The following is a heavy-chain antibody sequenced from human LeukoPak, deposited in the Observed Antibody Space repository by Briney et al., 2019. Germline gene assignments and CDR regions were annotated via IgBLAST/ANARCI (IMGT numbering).Heavy chain of an antibody. J-gene: IGHJ6*02. Sequence: GGSLRLSCAASGFTFSSYAMHWVRQAPGKGLEWVAVISYDGSNKYYADSVKGRFTISRDNSKNTLYLQMNSLRAEDTAVCYCARDTGYYGMDVWGQGTTVTVSS. V-gene: IGHV3-30-3*01. CDR2: ISYDGSNK. CDR3: ARDTGYYGMDV. CDR1: GFTFSSYA.